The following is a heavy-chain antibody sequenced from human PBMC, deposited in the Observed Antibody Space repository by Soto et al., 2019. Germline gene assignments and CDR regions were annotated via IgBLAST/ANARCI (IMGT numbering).Heavy chain of an antibody. D-gene: IGHD5-12*01. CDR1: GGTFSNDI. V-gene: IGHV1-69*08. J-gene: IGHJ4*02. CDR2: IIPLLDIA. Sequence: QVQVVQSGAAVKKPGSSVKVSCKASGGTFSNDIITWVRQAPGQGLEWMGRIIPLLDIANYAQKFQGRVTITADKSTSTVYMELNSLRSEDTAVYYCVRDSPIGSTYSGYDGMDYWGQGSLVTVSS. CDR3: VRDSPIGSTYSGYDGMDY.